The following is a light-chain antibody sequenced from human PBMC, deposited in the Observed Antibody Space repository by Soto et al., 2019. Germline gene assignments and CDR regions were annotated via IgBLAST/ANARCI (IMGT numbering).Light chain of an antibody. CDR1: SSDVGGYNF. CDR2: XXX. Sequence: QSALTQPRSVSGSPGQSVTISCTGTSSDVGGYNFVSWYPQHPGKAPKLMIYXXXXXXXXXXXXXXXSKSGNTASLTISGLQAEDEADYYCCSYAGSYTWVFGTGTKLTVL. V-gene: IGLV2-11*01. J-gene: IGLJ1*01. CDR3: CSYAGSYTWV.